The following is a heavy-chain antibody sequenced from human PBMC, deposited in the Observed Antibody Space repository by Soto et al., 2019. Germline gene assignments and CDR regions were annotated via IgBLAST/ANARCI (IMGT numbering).Heavy chain of an antibody. Sequence: GVLRLSCAASGFTFSSYAMSWVRQAPGKGLEWVSAISGDGSSTTYADSVKGRFTVSRDNAKNTLYLQMNSLRAEDTAVYYCARGEWLQLPGDAFDIWGQGTMVTVSS. V-gene: IGHV3-23*01. J-gene: IGHJ3*02. CDR2: ISGDGSST. D-gene: IGHD5-12*01. CDR3: ARGEWLQLPGDAFDI. CDR1: GFTFSSYA.